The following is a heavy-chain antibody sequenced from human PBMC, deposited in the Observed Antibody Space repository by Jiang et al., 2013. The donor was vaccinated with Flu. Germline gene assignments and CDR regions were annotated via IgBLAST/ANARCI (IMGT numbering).Heavy chain of an antibody. D-gene: IGHD3-10*01. CDR3: ARGSSGSYPAPFDY. J-gene: IGHJ4*02. Sequence: AASGFTVSSNYMSWVRQAPGKGLEWVSVIYSGGSTYYADSVKGRFTISRDNSKNTLYLQMNSMRAEDTAVYYCARGSSGSYPAPFDYWGQGTLVTVSS. CDR1: GFTVSSNY. CDR2: IYSGGST. V-gene: IGHV3-66*01.